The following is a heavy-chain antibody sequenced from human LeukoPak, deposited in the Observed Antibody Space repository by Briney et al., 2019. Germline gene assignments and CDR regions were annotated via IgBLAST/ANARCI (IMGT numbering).Heavy chain of an antibody. V-gene: IGHV4-39*07. Sequence: SETLSLTCTVSGGSISSSSYYWGWIRQPPGKGLEWIGSIYYSGSTYYNPSLKSRVTISVDTSKNQFSLKLSSVTAADTAVYYCARDRDPSDAFDIWGQGTMVTVSS. CDR3: ARDRDPSDAFDI. CDR2: IYYSGST. J-gene: IGHJ3*02. CDR1: GGSISSSSYY.